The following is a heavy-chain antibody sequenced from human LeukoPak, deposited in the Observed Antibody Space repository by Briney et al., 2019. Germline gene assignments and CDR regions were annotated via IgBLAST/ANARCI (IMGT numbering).Heavy chain of an antibody. J-gene: IGHJ4*02. D-gene: IGHD5/OR15-5a*01. V-gene: IGHV1-18*01. CDR1: GYTFTNYG. Sequence: ASVKVSCKASGYTFTNYGISWVRQAPGQGLEWMGWISAYSGYTHYAQKIQGRATVTTEASTSTAYMELRSLTSYDTAVYYCARDAVSTTTAGGIDYWGQGTLVTVSS. CDR2: ISAYSGYT. CDR3: ARDAVSTTTAGGIDY.